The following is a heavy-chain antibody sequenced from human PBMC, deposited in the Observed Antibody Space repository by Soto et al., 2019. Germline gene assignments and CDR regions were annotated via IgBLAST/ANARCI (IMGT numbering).Heavy chain of an antibody. D-gene: IGHD3-3*01. CDR1: GGTFSSYA. CDR2: IIPIFGTA. J-gene: IGHJ6*02. Sequence: SVKVSCKASGGTFSSYAISWVRQAPGQGLEWMGGIIPIFGTANYAQKFQGRVTITADESTSTAYMELSSLRSEDTAVYYCARNRSPIFGVAKPNYYYYYGMDVWGQGTTVTVSS. CDR3: ARNRSPIFGVAKPNYYYYYGMDV. V-gene: IGHV1-69*13.